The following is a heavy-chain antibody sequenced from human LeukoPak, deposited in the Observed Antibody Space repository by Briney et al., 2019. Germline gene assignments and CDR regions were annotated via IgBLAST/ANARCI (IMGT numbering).Heavy chain of an antibody. Sequence: GGSLRHSCAASGFTFSNYAMSWVRKAPGKGLEWVSAISGSGDSTYYADSVKGRFTISRDNSKNTLYLQMNSLRAEDTAVYYCAKQGPWLPPDYWGQGTLVTVSS. V-gene: IGHV3-23*01. J-gene: IGHJ4*02. CDR3: AKQGPWLPPDY. CDR2: ISGSGDST. CDR1: GFTFSNYA. D-gene: IGHD5-12*01.